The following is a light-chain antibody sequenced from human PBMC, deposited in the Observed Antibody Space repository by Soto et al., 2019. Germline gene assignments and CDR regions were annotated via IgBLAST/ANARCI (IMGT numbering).Light chain of an antibody. CDR1: QSVTSTY. Sequence: EILLTQSPRTLSLSPGETATLSCRASQSVTSTYLAWYQQRPGQSPRLIIYGGSTRATGFPDRFSGGGSGTDFPLTISRLEPEDSAVYYCHCQQFDSSRIYSFGQGTKLEI. V-gene: IGKV3-20*01. J-gene: IGKJ2*03. CDR3: QQFDSSRIYS. CDR2: GGS.